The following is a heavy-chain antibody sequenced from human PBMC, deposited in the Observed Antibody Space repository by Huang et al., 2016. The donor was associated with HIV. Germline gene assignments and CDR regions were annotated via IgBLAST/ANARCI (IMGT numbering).Heavy chain of an antibody. D-gene: IGHD6-19*01. V-gene: IGHV3-15*01. CDR3: TTESESSGWTMDHDAFDI. Sequence: EVQLVESGGGLVKPGGSLRLSCAASGFTFSTSWMSWVRQAPGKGLEWVGRIKSKKDGGTKDYAAPVKGRFTISRDDSKNTLYLQMNSLKTEDTAVYYCTTESESSGWTMDHDAFDIWGQGTMVTVSS. CDR2: IKSKKDGGTK. J-gene: IGHJ3*02. CDR1: GFTFSTSW.